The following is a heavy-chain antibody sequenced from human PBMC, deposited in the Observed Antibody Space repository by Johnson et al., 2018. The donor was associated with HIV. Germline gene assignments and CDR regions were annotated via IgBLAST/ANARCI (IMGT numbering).Heavy chain of an antibody. Sequence: VHLVESGGVLVQPGGSLRLSCAASGFTFSSYWMHWVRQAPGKGLVWVSRINSDGSSTSYADSVTGRFTISRDNSKNTLYVQMNSLRGDDTAVYYCAKVGLGHRKGFDIWGQGTMVTVSS. CDR3: AKVGLGHRKGFDI. D-gene: IGHD2-15*01. J-gene: IGHJ3*02. V-gene: IGHV3-74*02. CDR1: GFTFSSYW. CDR2: INSDGSST.